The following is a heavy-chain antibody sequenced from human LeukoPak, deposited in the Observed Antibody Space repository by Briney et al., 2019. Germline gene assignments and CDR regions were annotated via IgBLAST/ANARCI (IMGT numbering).Heavy chain of an antibody. J-gene: IGHJ4*02. CDR3: ARRGYDREIDY. D-gene: IGHD3-22*01. Sequence: SSETLSLTCTVSGGSISSYYWSWIRQPPGKGLEWIGYIYYSGSTNYNPSLKSRVTISVDTSKNQFSLKLSPVTAADTAVYYCARRGYDREIDYWGQGTLVTVSS. V-gene: IGHV4-59*01. CDR1: GGSISSYY. CDR2: IYYSGST.